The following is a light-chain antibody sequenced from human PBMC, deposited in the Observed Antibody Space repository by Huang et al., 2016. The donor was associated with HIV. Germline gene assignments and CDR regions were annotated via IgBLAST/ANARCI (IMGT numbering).Light chain of an antibody. CDR3: QQYNNWPPLT. Sequence: EIVMTQSPATLSVSPGERATLSCRASQSVSSNFAWYQQKPGQAPRLLSYGASTRATGSPARFSGSGSGTEFTLTISNLQSEDFAVYYCQQYNNWPPLTFGGGTKVEIK. J-gene: IGKJ4*01. CDR2: GAS. V-gene: IGKV3-15*01. CDR1: QSVSSN.